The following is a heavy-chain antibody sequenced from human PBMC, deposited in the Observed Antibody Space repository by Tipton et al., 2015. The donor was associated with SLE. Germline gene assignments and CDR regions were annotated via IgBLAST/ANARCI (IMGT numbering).Heavy chain of an antibody. J-gene: IGHJ4*02. V-gene: IGHV4-31*03. CDR2: IYNTGNT. Sequence: TLSLTCTVSGVSVGSGNFFWSWIRQYPGKGLEWIGYIYNTGNTHYKPSLKSRLTTSVDTSKNQFSLELNSVTAADTAVFYCARQRFGNLAFDYWGQGILVTVSS. CDR3: ARQRFGNLAFDY. D-gene: IGHD3-10*01. CDR1: GVSVGSGNFF.